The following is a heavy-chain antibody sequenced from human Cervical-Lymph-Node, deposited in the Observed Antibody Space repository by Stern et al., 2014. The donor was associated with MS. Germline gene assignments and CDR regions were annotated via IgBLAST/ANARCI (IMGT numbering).Heavy chain of an antibody. V-gene: IGHV5-51*03. CDR3: ARPLGSGWTAGWYY. CDR2: IFPDDSDT. J-gene: IGHJ4*02. CDR1: GYSFTTFW. D-gene: IGHD6-19*01. Sequence: EVQLVESGAEVKKPWESLKISCKGSGYSFTTFWIGWVRQMPGKGLEWMGIIFPDDSDTRYSPSFQGQVNISADKSTDTAYLQWSSLKASDTATYYCARPLGSGWTAGWYYWGQGTRVTVSS.